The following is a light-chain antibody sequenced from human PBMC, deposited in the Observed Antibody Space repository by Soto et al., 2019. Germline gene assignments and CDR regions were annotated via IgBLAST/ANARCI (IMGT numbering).Light chain of an antibody. CDR3: MQVTHWPPMYT. J-gene: IGKJ2*01. CDR2: QVS. CDR1: QSLVYTDGNTY. Sequence: DVVVTQSPLSLPVTLGQPASISCRSSQSLVYTDGNTYVNWFHQRPGQSPRRLIYQVSNRVSGVLDRSSGIVSRTDFTLTVSRVEAEDFGLYSCMQVTHWPPMYTCGQATKLEIK. V-gene: IGKV2-30*01.